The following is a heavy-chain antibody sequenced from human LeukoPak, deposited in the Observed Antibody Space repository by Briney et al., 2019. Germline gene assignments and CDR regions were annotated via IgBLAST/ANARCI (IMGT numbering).Heavy chain of an antibody. CDR1: GFTFSTYG. V-gene: IGHV3-30*18. CDR3: AKLTPEYSHSGLPES. J-gene: IGHJ5*02. CDR2: ISYDGSNM. Sequence: PGGSLRLSCAASGFTFSTYGMHWVRQAPGQGLEWVAVISYDGSNMYYADSVKGRFTISRDNSKNTLYLQMNSLRAEDTAMYYCAKLTPEYSHSGLPESWGQRTLLTVSS. D-gene: IGHD6-6*01.